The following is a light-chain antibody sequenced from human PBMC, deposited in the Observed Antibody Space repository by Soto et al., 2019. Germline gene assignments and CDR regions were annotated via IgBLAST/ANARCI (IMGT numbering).Light chain of an antibody. J-gene: IGKJ2*01. V-gene: IGKV1-5*03. CDR3: QQYNSYSRYT. CDR1: QSISSW. CDR2: KAS. Sequence: DIQMTQSPSTLSASVGDRVTITCRASQSISSWLAWYQQKPGKAPKLLIYKASTLESGVPSRFSGSGSGTEFTLTFSSLQPDDFATSYCQQYNSYSRYTFGQGTKLEIK.